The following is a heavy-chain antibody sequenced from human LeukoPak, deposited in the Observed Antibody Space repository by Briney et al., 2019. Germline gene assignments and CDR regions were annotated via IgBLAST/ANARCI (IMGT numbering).Heavy chain of an antibody. CDR2: ISFDGSDA. CDR3: GGGVGGGAGVYSYGFYFDY. CDR1: GFTFSGFW. D-gene: IGHD5-18*01. Sequence: GGSLRLSCAASGFTFSGFWMHWVRQAPGKGLVWVSCISFDGSDATYADSVKGRFTISRDNAKNTLHLQMDSLTSEDTAVFYCGGGVGGGAGVYSYGFYFDYWGQGTPLIVSS. J-gene: IGHJ4*02. V-gene: IGHV3-74*01.